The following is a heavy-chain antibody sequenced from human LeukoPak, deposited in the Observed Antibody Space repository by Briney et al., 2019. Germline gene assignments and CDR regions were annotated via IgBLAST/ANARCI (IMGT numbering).Heavy chain of an antibody. CDR1: GFTFSSYA. CDR3: ARDVVGATHPFLDY. Sequence: GGSLRLSCAASGFTFSSYAMHWVRQAPGKGLEYVSAISSNGGSTYYANSVKGRFTISRDNSKNTLYLQMGSLRAEDMAVYYCARDVVGATHPFLDYWGQGTLVTVSS. D-gene: IGHD1-26*01. CDR2: ISSNGGST. V-gene: IGHV3-64*01. J-gene: IGHJ4*02.